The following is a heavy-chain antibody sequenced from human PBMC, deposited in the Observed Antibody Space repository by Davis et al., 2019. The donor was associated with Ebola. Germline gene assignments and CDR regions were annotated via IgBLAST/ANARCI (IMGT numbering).Heavy chain of an antibody. Sequence: PGGSLRLSCAASGFTFNNYAMHWVRQAPGKGLEWVSGISWNSISIGYADSVKGRFTISRDNANHSLYLQMNSLRPEDTALYYCVKVQWSAPCFYYGMDVWGQGTTVTVSS. CDR2: ISWNSISI. J-gene: IGHJ6*02. V-gene: IGHV3-9*01. CDR1: GFTFNNYA. CDR3: VKVQWSAPCFYYGMDV. D-gene: IGHD2-8*01.